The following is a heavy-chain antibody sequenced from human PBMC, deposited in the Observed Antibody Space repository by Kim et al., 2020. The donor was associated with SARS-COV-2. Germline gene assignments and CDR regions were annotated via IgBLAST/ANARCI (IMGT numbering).Heavy chain of an antibody. CDR1: GFTVSSNY. J-gene: IGHJ6*03. CDR3: ARDKRYEPLYYYYMDV. Sequence: GGSLRLSCAASGFTVSSNYMSWVRQAPGKGLEWVSVTYSGGSTNYADSVKGRFTISRDNSKNTLYLQMNSLRAEDTAVYYCARDKRYEPLYYYYMDVWGKGTTVTVSS. V-gene: IGHV3-66*01. CDR2: TYSGGST. D-gene: IGHD3-3*01.